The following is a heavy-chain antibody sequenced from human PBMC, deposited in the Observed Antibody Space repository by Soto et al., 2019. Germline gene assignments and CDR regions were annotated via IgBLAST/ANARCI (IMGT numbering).Heavy chain of an antibody. D-gene: IGHD1-7*01. Sequence: PSQTLSLTCAISGDSVSSNSAAWNWIRPSPSRGLEWLGRTYYRSRWYNDYAVSVRSRITVNPDTSKNQFSLQLTSVTPEDTAVYYCAGTTSHQWYYMDVWGKGTTVTVSS. CDR1: GDSVSSNSAA. J-gene: IGHJ6*03. CDR2: TYYRSRWYN. CDR3: AGTTSHQWYYMDV. V-gene: IGHV6-1*01.